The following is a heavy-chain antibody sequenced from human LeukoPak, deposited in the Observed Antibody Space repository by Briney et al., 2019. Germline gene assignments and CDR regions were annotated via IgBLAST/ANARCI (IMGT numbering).Heavy chain of an antibody. CDR2: ISAYNGNT. D-gene: IGHD3-3*01. V-gene: IGHV1-18*01. Sequence: ASVKVSCKASGYTFTSYGISWVRQAPGQGLEWMGWISAYNGNTNYAQKLQGRVTMTTDTSTSTAYMELRSLRSDDTAVYYCARAGGGVDDFWSGYSYWYFDLWGRGTLVTVSS. CDR3: ARAGGGVDDFWSGYSYWYFDL. J-gene: IGHJ2*01. CDR1: GYTFTSYG.